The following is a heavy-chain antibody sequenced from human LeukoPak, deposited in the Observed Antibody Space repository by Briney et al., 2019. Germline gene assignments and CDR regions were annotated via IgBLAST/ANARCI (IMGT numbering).Heavy chain of an antibody. CDR3: AKDRPDYDILTGSSLTDY. V-gene: IGHV3-23*01. J-gene: IGHJ4*02. CDR1: GFTFSSYA. D-gene: IGHD3-9*01. CDR2: ISGSGGST. Sequence: GGSLRLSCAAPGFTFSSYAMSWVRQAPGKGLEWVSAISGSGGSTYYADSVKGRFTISRDNSKNTLYLQMNSLRAEDTAVYYCAKDRPDYDILTGSSLTDYWGQGTLVTVSS.